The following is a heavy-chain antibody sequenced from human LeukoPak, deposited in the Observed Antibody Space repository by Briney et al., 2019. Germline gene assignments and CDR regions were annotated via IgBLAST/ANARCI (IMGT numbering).Heavy chain of an antibody. CDR2: IYYSGST. J-gene: IGHJ3*02. CDR1: DGSFSGFY. V-gene: IGHV4-39*01. D-gene: IGHD3-22*01. CDR3: ARHVKYYYDSSGYSDAFDI. Sequence: SETLSLTCAVYDGSFSGFYWGWIRQPPGKGLEWIGSIYYSGSTYYNPSLKSRVTISVDTSKNQFSLKLSSVTAADTAVYYCARHVKYYYDSSGYSDAFDIWGQGTMVTVSS.